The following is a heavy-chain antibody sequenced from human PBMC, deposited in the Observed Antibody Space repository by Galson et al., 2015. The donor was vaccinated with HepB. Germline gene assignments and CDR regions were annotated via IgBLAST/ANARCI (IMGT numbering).Heavy chain of an antibody. V-gene: IGHV1-8*01. D-gene: IGHD2-2*01. Sequence: SVKVSCKASGYTFTNYATSWVRQATGQGLEWMGWMNPNSGTTSYAQKFQGRLTITRSTSISTAYMELSSLRSEDTAVYYCARGRPCSSTSCFPFDAFHIWGQGTVVTVSS. J-gene: IGHJ3*02. CDR1: GYTFTNYA. CDR3: ARGRPCSSTSCFPFDAFHI. CDR2: MNPNSGTT.